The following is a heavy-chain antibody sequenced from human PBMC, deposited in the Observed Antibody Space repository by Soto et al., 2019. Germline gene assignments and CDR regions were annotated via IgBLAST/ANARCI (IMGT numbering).Heavy chain of an antibody. V-gene: IGHV6-1*01. CDR3: ARVPRGYSYGVYYYYGMDV. CDR2: TYYRSKWYN. CDR1: GDSVSSNSAA. D-gene: IGHD5-18*01. J-gene: IGHJ6*02. Sequence: SQTLSLTCAISGDSVSSNSAAWNWIRQSPSRGLEWLGRTYYRSKWYNDYAVSVKSRITINPDTSKNQFSLQLNSVTPEDTAVYYCARVPRGYSYGVYYYYGMDVWGQGTTVTVSS.